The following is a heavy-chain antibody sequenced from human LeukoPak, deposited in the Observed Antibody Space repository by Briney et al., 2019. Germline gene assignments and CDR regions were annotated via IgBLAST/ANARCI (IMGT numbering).Heavy chain of an antibody. CDR2: IYHSGST. Sequence: SLRLSCAASGFTFSSYAMHWVRQPPGKGLEWIGEIYHSGSTNYNPSLKSRVTISVDKSKNQFSLKLSSVTAADTAVYYCAITAQYCSSTSCSDYWGQGTLVTVSS. D-gene: IGHD2-2*01. J-gene: IGHJ4*02. CDR3: AITAQYCSSTSCSDY. CDR1: GFTFSSYA. V-gene: IGHV4-4*02.